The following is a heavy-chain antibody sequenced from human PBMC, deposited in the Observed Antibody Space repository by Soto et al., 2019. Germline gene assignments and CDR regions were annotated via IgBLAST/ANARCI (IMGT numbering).Heavy chain of an antibody. J-gene: IGHJ6*02. CDR1: GFTLDDYA. CDR3: AKDAITMVRGVISYYGMDV. D-gene: IGHD3-10*01. Sequence: EVQLVESGGGLVQPGRSLRLSCAASGFTLDDYAIHWVRQAPGKGLEWVSGISWNSGSIGYADSVKGRFTISRDNAKNSLYLQMNSLRAEDTALYYCAKDAITMVRGVISYYGMDVWGQGTTVTVSS. CDR2: ISWNSGSI. V-gene: IGHV3-9*01.